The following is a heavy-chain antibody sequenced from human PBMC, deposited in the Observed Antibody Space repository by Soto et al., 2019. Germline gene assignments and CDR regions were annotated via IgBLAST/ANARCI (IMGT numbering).Heavy chain of an antibody. CDR2: IYYSGST. J-gene: IGHJ5*02. D-gene: IGHD3-10*01. Sequence: QVQLQESGPGLVKPSQTLSLTCTVSGGSISSGGYYWSWIRQHPGKGLEWIGYIYYSGSTYYNPSLKSRVTTSVDTPKNQFSLKLSSVTAADTAVYYCARVQTGGGWFDPWGQGTLVTVSS. CDR3: ARVQTGGGWFDP. CDR1: GGSISSGGYY. V-gene: IGHV4-31*03.